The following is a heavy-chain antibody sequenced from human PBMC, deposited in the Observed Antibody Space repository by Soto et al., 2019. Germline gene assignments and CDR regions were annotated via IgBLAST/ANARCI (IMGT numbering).Heavy chain of an antibody. CDR2: ISYDGSNK. CDR3: AKALAAAVFDAFDI. Sequence: PGGSLRLSCAASGFTFSSYGMHWVRQAPGKGLEWVAVISYDGSNKYYADSVKGRFTISRDNSKNTLYLQMNGLRAEDTAVYYCAKALAAAVFDAFDIWGQGTMVTVSS. J-gene: IGHJ3*02. V-gene: IGHV3-30*18. D-gene: IGHD6-13*01. CDR1: GFTFSSYG.